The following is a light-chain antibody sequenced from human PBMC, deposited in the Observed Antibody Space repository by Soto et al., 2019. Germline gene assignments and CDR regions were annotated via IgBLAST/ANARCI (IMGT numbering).Light chain of an antibody. Sequence: EKVMTQSPAALSVSPGERATLSCRASQSVNSNLAWYQQKAGQAPRLLLYGASTRATGIPARFSGSAPGTEFTLTISSLQSEDSAVYYCQQYTDWPLTFGGGTKVEIK. J-gene: IGKJ4*01. CDR1: QSVNSN. CDR2: GAS. V-gene: IGKV3-15*01. CDR3: QQYTDWPLT.